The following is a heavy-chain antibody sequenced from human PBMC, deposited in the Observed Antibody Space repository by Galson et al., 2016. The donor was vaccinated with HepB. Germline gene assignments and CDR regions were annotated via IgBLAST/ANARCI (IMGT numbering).Heavy chain of an antibody. J-gene: IGHJ6*02. Sequence: SLRLSCAVSGFIFSRYDMNWVRQAPGKGLEWLAHSSYSGAVSYAASVKGRFFLERDNEGDSLCLEMSRLGVEDTAVYYCVRGMSNSWYAYKRSYYYSMEVWGRGTSVIVSS. D-gene: IGHD6-13*01. V-gene: IGHV3-48*03. CDR1: GFIFSRYD. CDR3: VRGMSNSWYAYKRSYYYSMEV. CDR2: SSYSGAV.